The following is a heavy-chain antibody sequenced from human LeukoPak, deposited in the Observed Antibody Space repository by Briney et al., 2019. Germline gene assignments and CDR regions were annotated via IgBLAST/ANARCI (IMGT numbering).Heavy chain of an antibody. D-gene: IGHD5-12*01. Sequence: SLRLSCAASGFTFDDYAMHWVRQAPGKGLEWGSGISWNSGSIGYADSVKGRFTISRDNAKNSLYLQMNSLRAEDTALYYCAKDGGYDYGHFDYWGQGTLVTVSS. J-gene: IGHJ4*02. CDR3: AKDGGYDYGHFDY. CDR2: ISWNSGSI. V-gene: IGHV3-9*01. CDR1: GFTFDDYA.